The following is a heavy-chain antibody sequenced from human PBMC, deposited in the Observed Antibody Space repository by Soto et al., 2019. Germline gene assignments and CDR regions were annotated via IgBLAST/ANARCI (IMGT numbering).Heavy chain of an antibody. Sequence: QVQLVESGGGVVQPGGSLILSCAVSGFTFRDYGMHWVRQAPGKGLEWVAVISYDGSKKYYADSVKGRFTISRDTSKNTLYLQMNSVRVEETALYYCGKMGGGNCSSTSCYGIDYWGQGTLVTVSS. CDR1: GFTFRDYG. J-gene: IGHJ4*02. CDR3: GKMGGGNCSSTSCYGIDY. V-gene: IGHV3-30*18. D-gene: IGHD2-2*01. CDR2: ISYDGSKK.